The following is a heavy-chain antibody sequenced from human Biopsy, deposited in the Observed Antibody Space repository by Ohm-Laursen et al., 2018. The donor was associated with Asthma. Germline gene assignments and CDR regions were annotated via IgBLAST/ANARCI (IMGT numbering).Heavy chain of an antibody. CDR1: GASIKTDDHY. CDR3: ARASVAASSNWFDP. D-gene: IGHD6-19*01. V-gene: IGHV4-30-4*01. CDR2: IHYSGST. Sequence: TLSLTWTVSGASIKTDDHYWSWLRQPPGKGLEWFGFIHYSGSTSYNPSLKGGVTISLDTSKNQFSLKLSSVTAADTAVYYCARASVAASSNWFDPWGQGTLVTVSS. J-gene: IGHJ5*02.